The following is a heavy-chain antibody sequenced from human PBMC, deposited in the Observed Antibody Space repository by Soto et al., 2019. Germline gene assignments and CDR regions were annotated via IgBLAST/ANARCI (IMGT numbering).Heavy chain of an antibody. D-gene: IGHD1-20*01. CDR1: GFTFSSYA. J-gene: IGHJ4*02. CDR3: VKAVYLLDFDY. CDR2: ISGTGGNT. V-gene: IGHV3-23*01. Sequence: GGSLRLSCAASGFTFSSYAMTWVRQAPGKGLEWVSTISGTGGNTYYADSVKGRFTISRDNSKNTVYLQMNNLRAEDTAVYYCVKAVYLLDFDYWGQGTLVTVSS.